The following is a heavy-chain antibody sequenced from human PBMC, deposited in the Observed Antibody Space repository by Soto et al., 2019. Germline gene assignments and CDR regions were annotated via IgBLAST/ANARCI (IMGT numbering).Heavy chain of an antibody. D-gene: IGHD5-18*01. V-gene: IGHV3-48*01. CDR2: ISSSSSTI. Sequence: EVQLVESGGGLVQPGGSLRLSCAASGFTFSSYSMNWVRQAPGKGLELVSYISSSSSTIYYADSVKGRFTISRDNAKNSLYLQMNSLKAENTSVYYCARDSGYSYGPFDYWGQGTLVTVSS. CDR3: ARDSGYSYGPFDY. CDR1: GFTFSSYS. J-gene: IGHJ4*02.